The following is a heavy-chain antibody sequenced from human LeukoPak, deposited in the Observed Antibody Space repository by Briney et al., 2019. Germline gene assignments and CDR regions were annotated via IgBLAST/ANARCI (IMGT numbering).Heavy chain of an antibody. V-gene: IGHV4-38-2*02. CDR1: GYSISSGYY. Sequence: PSETLSLTCTVSGYSISSGYYWGWIRQPPGKGLEWIGEINHSGSTNYNPSLKSRVTISVDTSKNQFSLKLSSVTAADTAVYYCAGKSSGWYGDAFDIWGQGTMVTVSS. D-gene: IGHD6-19*01. CDR2: INHSGST. J-gene: IGHJ3*02. CDR3: AGKSSGWYGDAFDI.